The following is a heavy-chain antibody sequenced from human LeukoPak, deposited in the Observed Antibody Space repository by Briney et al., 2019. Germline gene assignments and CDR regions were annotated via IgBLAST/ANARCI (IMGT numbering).Heavy chain of an antibody. V-gene: IGHV3-48*01. Sequence: GGSLRLSCAASGFTFSSYSMNWVRQAPGKGLEWVSYISSSSSNMYYADSVKGRFIISRDNAKNSLYLQMNSLRAEDTAVYYCARVTRIYSVDYWGQGTLVTLSS. CDR3: ARVTRIYSVDY. D-gene: IGHD4-23*01. J-gene: IGHJ4*02. CDR1: GFTFSSYS. CDR2: ISSSSSNM.